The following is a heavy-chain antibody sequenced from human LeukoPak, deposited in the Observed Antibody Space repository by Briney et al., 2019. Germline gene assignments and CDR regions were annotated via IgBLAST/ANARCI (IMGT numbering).Heavy chain of an antibody. CDR3: TRDTSYCFGDCFWA. D-gene: IGHD2-21*02. Sequence: GGSLGLSCAGSGFVFSDHSLHWVRHGPGKGLTWISRINGDGSGAIYADSVRGRFTMSRDNVKNTLFLDMNSLRAEDTGLYYCTRDTSYCFGDCFWAWGQGTLVTVSS. CDR1: GFVFSDHS. V-gene: IGHV3-74*01. J-gene: IGHJ5*02. CDR2: INGDGSGA.